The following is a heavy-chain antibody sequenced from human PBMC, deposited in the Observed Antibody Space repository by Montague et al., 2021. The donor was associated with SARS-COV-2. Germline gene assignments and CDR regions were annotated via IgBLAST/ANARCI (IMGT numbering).Heavy chain of an antibody. Sequence: PALVKPTQTLTLTCTFSGFSLSTSGMCVSWIRQPPGKALEWLARIDWDDDKYYSTSLKTRPTITKDTSKNQVVLTMTNMDPVDTATYYCAHRRIRVTIFGVVTNPYYYYGMDVWGQGTTVTVSS. V-gene: IGHV2-70*12. D-gene: IGHD3-3*01. CDR3: AHRRIRVTIFGVVTNPYYYYGMDV. CDR1: GFSLSTSGMC. CDR2: IDWDDDK. J-gene: IGHJ6*02.